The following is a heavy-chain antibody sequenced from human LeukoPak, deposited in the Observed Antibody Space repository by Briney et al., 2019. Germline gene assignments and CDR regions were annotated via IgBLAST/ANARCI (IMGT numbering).Heavy chain of an antibody. CDR1: GGSISSSSYY. D-gene: IGHD3/OR15-3a*01. CDR3: ARVYGPDAPRYYYYYYMDV. J-gene: IGHJ6*03. CDR2: IYYSGST. Sequence: PSETLSLTCTVSGGSISSSSYYWGWIRQPPGKGLEWIGSIYYSGSTYYNPSLKGRVTISVDTSKNQFSLKMHSVTAADTAVYYCARVYGPDAPRYYYYYYMDVWGKGTTVTISS. V-gene: IGHV4-39*07.